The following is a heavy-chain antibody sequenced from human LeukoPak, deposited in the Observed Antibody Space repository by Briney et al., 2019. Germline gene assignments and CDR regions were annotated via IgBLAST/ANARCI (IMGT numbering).Heavy chain of an antibody. CDR3: ARDATHGYDNSRYDWGNWFDP. V-gene: IGHV1-69*04. Sequence: GASLKVSCKASGGTLRSYTISWVRQAPGQGLEWMGRITPIIAITNYAQKLQGRVTITADKSTSTTYMEMSSLRSEDTAVYYCARDATHGYDNSRYDWGNWFDPWGQGTLVTVSS. J-gene: IGHJ5*02. D-gene: IGHD3-22*01. CDR1: GGTLRSYT. CDR2: ITPIIAIT.